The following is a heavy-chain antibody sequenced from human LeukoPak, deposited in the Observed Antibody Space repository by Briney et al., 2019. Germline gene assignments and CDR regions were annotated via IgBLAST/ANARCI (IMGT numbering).Heavy chain of an antibody. V-gene: IGHV3-30*02. CDR2: IRYDGSNK. CDR3: ATGGDNDILTGYYTSFDY. CDR1: GFTFSNYG. Sequence: GGSLRLSCVASGFTFSNYGMHWVRQAPGKGLEWVTFIRYDGSNKYYADSVKGRFTVSRDNSRNTLYLQMNSLRAEDTAVYYCATGGDNDILTGYYTSFDYWGQGTLVTVSS. D-gene: IGHD3-9*01. J-gene: IGHJ4*02.